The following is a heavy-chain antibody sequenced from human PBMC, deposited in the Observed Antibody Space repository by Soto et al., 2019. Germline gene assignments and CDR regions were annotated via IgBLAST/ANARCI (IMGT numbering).Heavy chain of an antibody. V-gene: IGHV4-39*02. CDR3: ARVSLYSSSFNWFDP. J-gene: IGHJ5*02. CDR2: TYFSGKT. CDR1: GGSITSTTYN. Sequence: SETLSLTCTVSGGSITSTTYNWGWIRQPPGKGLEWIGNTYFSGKTYNNPSLKSRVTISVDTSKNHFSLELSSVTAADTSVYYCARVSLYSSSFNWFDPWGQGTLVTVSS. D-gene: IGHD6-6*01.